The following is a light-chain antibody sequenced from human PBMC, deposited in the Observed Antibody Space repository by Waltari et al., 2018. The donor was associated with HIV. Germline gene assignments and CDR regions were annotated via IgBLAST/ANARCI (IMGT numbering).Light chain of an antibody. J-gene: IGKJ3*01. CDR3: LQSNTPPLT. Sequence: DIQMTQSPSSLSASVGDRVTITCRASQNIHTFLNWYQQKPGKAPKLLSVGASTLQSGVPSRFSGSGSGTDFTLTISRLQPEDFATYFCLQSNTPPLTFGPGSKVDV. CDR1: QNIHTF. V-gene: IGKV1-39*01. CDR2: GAS.